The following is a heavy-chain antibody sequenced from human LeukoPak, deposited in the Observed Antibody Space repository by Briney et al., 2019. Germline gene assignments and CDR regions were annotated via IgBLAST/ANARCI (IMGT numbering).Heavy chain of an antibody. CDR3: ARGGPDHAFDI. J-gene: IGHJ3*02. V-gene: IGHV3-74*01. Sequence: QSGGSLRLSCAATGFTFRSYWMHWVRQAPGKGLVWVSRINSDGIGTIYADSVKGRFTISRDNAKNTLYLLMNSLRAEDTAVYYCARGGPDHAFDIWGQGTMVTVSS. CDR1: GFTFRSYW. CDR2: INSDGIGT.